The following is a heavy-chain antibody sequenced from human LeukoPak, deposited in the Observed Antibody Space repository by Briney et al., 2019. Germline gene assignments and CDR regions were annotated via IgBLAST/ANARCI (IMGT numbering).Heavy chain of an antibody. CDR3: ARHGVVVVPAATDFDY. CDR2: INHSGST. Sequence: SGTLSLTCAVYGGSFSGYYWSWIRQPPGKGLEWIGEINHSGSTNYNPSLKSRVTISVDTSKNQFSLKLGSVTAADTAVYYCARHGVVVVPAATDFDYWGQGTLVTVSS. D-gene: IGHD2-2*01. V-gene: IGHV4-34*01. J-gene: IGHJ4*02. CDR1: GGSFSGYY.